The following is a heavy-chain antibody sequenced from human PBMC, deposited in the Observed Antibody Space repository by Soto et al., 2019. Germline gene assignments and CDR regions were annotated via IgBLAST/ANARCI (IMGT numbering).Heavy chain of an antibody. CDR1: GFSLGTYGVG. CDR2: IYWDDDK. J-gene: IGHJ2*01. Sequence: QITLNESGPTLAKPTQTLTLTCTFSGFSLGTYGVGVGWIRQPPGKALEWLALIYWDDDKRYSPSLKSRLTIPQDTSKRQVFLTLTNMDPVDTATYYCAHRGGGIVDWYFDLWGRGTPVIVSS. CDR3: AHRGGGIVDWYFDL. D-gene: IGHD1-26*01. V-gene: IGHV2-5*02.